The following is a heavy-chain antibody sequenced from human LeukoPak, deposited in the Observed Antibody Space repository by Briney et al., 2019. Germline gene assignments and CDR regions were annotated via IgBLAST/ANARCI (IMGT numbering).Heavy chain of an antibody. D-gene: IGHD3-9*01. J-gene: IGHJ4*02. CDR1: GYSFTSYW. CDR3: ARQADILTGYYWDHFDY. CDR2: IYPGDSDT. Sequence: GESLKISCKGSGYSFTSYWIGWVRQMPGKGLEWMGIIYPGDSDTRYSPSFQGQVTISADKSISTAYLQWSSLKASDTAMYYCARQADILTGYYWDHFDYWGQGTLVTVSS. V-gene: IGHV5-51*01.